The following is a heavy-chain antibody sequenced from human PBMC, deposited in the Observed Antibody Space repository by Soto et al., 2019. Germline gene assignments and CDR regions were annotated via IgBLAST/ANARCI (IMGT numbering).Heavy chain of an antibody. D-gene: IGHD2-2*01. J-gene: IGHJ6*02. V-gene: IGHV3-30-3*01. CDR2: ISYDGSNK. CDR1: GFTFSSYA. CDR3: ARDEGYCSSTSCYATRYYYYYGMDV. Sequence: GGSLRLSCAASGFTFSSYAMHWVRQAPGKGLEWVAVISYDGSNKYYADSVKGRFTISRDNSKNTLYLQMNSLRAEDTAVYYCARDEGYCSSTSCYATRYYYYYGMDVWGQGTTVTVSS.